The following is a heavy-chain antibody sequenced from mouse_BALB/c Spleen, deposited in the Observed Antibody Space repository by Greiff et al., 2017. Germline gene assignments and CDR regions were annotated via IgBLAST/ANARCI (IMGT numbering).Heavy chain of an antibody. CDR1: GYTFTDYE. J-gene: IGHJ4*01. V-gene: IGHV1-15*01. CDR2: IDPETGGT. Sequence: QVQLQQCGAELVRPGASVTLSCKASGYTFTDYEMHWVKQTPVHGLEWIGAIDPETGGTAYNQKFKGKATLTADKSSSTAYMELRSLTSEDSAVYYCTRGGDYAMDYWGQGTSVTVSS. CDR3: TRGGDYAMDY.